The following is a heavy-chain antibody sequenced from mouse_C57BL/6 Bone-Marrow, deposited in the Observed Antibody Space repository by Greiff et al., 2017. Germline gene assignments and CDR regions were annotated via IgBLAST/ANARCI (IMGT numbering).Heavy chain of an antibody. V-gene: IGHV1-52*01. CDR3: ARESDDGYFLGFAY. D-gene: IGHD2-3*01. CDR1: GYTFTSYW. CDR2: IDPSDSET. J-gene: IGHJ3*01. Sequence: QVQLQQPGAELVRPGSSVKLSCKASGYTFTSYWMHWVKQRPIQGLEWIGNIDPSDSETHYNQKFKDKATLTVDKSSSTAYMQLSSLTAEDSAVDYCARESDDGYFLGFAYWGQGTLVTVSA.